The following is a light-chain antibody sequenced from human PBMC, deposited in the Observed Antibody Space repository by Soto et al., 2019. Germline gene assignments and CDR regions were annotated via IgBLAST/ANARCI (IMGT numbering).Light chain of an antibody. V-gene: IGKV1-12*01. CDR3: HQAGTFPFT. CDR2: AAS. CDR1: QDIEKW. J-gene: IGKJ3*01. Sequence: DIQLTQSPSSVSASVGDSINITCRASQDIEKWLAWYQQKPGRAPKVLIYAASHLESGVPSRFSGSGSGTEFSLTISSLQTGDFATYFCHQAGTFPFTFGPGTKVDIK.